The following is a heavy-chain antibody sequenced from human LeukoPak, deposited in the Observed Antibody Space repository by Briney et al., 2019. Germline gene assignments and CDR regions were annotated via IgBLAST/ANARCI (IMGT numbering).Heavy chain of an antibody. CDR3: ARDTTYCGGGCYSLTDY. V-gene: IGHV3-21*04. D-gene: IGHD2-21*02. CDR2: LSSSSGSI. J-gene: IGHJ4*02. Sequence: PGWSLRLYRAASLFPSCSFSMYLLRQAPGKGLEWVSSLSSSSGSIYYADSLKGRFTISRDNAKNSLYLQMDSLRAEDTAVYYCARDTTYCGGGCYSLTDYWGQGTLVSVSS. CDR1: LFPSCSFS.